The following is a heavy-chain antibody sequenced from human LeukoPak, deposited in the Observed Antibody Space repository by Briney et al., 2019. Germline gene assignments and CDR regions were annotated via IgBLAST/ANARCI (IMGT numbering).Heavy chain of an antibody. Sequence: ASVKVSCKASGGTFSSYAISWVRQAPGQGLEWMGGIIPVFGTANYAQKFQGRVTITADESTSTAYMALSSLRSEDTAVYYCAREASGYDYGFDYWGQGTLVTVSS. CDR1: GGTFSSYA. V-gene: IGHV1-69*13. CDR3: AREASGYDYGFDY. D-gene: IGHD5-12*01. CDR2: IIPVFGTA. J-gene: IGHJ4*02.